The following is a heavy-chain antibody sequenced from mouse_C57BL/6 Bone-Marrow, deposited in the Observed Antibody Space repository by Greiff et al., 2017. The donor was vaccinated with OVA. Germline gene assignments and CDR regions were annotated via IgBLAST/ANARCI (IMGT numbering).Heavy chain of an antibody. J-gene: IGHJ3*01. D-gene: IGHD2-3*01. CDR2: ISSGGSYT. CDR1: GFTFSSYG. V-gene: IGHV5-6*01. Sequence: VQVVESGGDLVKPGGSLKLSCAASGFTFSSYGMSWVRQTPDKRLEWVATISSGGSYTYYPDSVKGRFTISRDNAKNTLYLQMSSLKSEDTAMYYCARHGGYYVGFAYWGQGTLVTVSA. CDR3: ARHGGYYVGFAY.